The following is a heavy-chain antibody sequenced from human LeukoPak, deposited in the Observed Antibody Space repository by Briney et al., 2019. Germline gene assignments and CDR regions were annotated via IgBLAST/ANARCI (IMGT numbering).Heavy chain of an antibody. D-gene: IGHD2-2*01. J-gene: IGHJ4*02. CDR2: ISSSSSYI. CDR3: ARGRQLPYYFDY. CDR1: GFTVSSNS. V-gene: IGHV3-21*01. Sequence: GGSLRLSCTVSGFTVSSNSMSWVRQAPGKGLEWVSSISSSSSYIYYADSVKGRFTISRDNAKNSLYLQMNSLRAEDTAVYYCARGRQLPYYFDYWGQGTLVNVSS.